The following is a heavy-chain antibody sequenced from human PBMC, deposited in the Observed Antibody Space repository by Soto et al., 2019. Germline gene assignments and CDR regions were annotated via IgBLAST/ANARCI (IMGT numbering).Heavy chain of an antibody. V-gene: IGHV3-21*01. Sequence: EVQLVESGGGLVQPGGSLRLSCAASGFTFSSYSMNWVRQAPGKGLEWVSSISSSSSYIYYADSVKGRFTISRDNAKNSLYLQMNSLRAEDTAVYYCARVEGLRDGMDVWGQGTTVTVSS. J-gene: IGHJ6*02. D-gene: IGHD2-15*01. CDR1: GFTFSSYS. CDR3: ARVEGLRDGMDV. CDR2: ISSSSSYI.